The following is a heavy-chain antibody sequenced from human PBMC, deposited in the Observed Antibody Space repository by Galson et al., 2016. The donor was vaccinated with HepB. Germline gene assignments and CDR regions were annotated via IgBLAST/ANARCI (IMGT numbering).Heavy chain of an antibody. V-gene: IGHV1-2*04. D-gene: IGHD1-1*01. CDR1: GYTFTGYY. CDR2: INPNSGGT. J-gene: IGHJ4*02. CDR3: ARDVSATGSFDF. Sequence: SVKVSCKASGYTFTGYYLHWVRQAPGQGLEWLGWINPNSGGTHYSQNFKGWVTLTRDTSSSTAYMELSSLRSDDTAVYCCARDVSATGSFDFWGQATPVTLSS.